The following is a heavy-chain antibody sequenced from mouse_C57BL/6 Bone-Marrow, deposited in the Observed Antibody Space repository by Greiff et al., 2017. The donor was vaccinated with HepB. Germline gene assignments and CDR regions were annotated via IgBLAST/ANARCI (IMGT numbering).Heavy chain of an antibody. CDR2: IYPRSGNT. CDR3: STYYDYDGAWFAY. Sequence: QVHVKQSGAELARPGASVKLSCKASGYTFTSYGISWVKQRTGQGLEWIGEIYPRSGNTYYNEKFKGKATLTADKSSSTAYMELRSLTSEDSAVYFCSTYYDYDGAWFAYWGQGTLVTVSA. J-gene: IGHJ3*01. CDR1: GYTFTSYG. V-gene: IGHV1-81*01. D-gene: IGHD2-4*01.